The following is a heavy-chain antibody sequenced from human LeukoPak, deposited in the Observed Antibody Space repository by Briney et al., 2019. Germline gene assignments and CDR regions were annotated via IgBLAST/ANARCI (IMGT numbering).Heavy chain of an antibody. Sequence: ASVKVSCKASGYTFTGYYMHWVRPAPGQGLEWMGWINPNSGGTNDAQKFQGRVTMTRDTSISTAYMELSRLRSDDTAVYYCARGPPYCSSTSCRFFDYWGQGTLVTVSS. CDR1: GYTFTGYY. D-gene: IGHD2-2*01. CDR2: INPNSGGT. J-gene: IGHJ4*02. CDR3: ARGPPYCSSTSCRFFDY. V-gene: IGHV1-2*02.